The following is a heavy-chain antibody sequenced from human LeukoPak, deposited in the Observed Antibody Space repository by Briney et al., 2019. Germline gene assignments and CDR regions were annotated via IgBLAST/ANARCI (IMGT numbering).Heavy chain of an antibody. CDR2: IYTGGST. V-gene: IGHV3-66*01. J-gene: IGHJ4*02. CDR3: SRVAYTSGWVRN. D-gene: IGHD6-19*01. CDR1: GFTVSSNY. Sequence: GGSLRLSCAASGFTVSSNYMSWVRQAPGKGLEWVSVIYTGGSTYYADSVKGRFTISRDNSKNTLYLQMNSLRGQDTAVYYCSRVAYTSGWVRNWGQGTLLTVSS.